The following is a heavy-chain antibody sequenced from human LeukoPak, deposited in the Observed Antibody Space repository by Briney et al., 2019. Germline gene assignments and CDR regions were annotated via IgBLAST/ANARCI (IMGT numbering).Heavy chain of an antibody. D-gene: IGHD1-26*01. CDR2: IYHSGST. V-gene: IGHV4-38-2*01. Sequence: SETLSLTCAVSGYSISSGYYWGWIRQPPGKGLEWIGSIYHSGSTYCNPSLKSRVTISVDTSKNQFSLKLSSVTAADTAVYYCARRAGGSYNYWGQGTLVTVSS. J-gene: IGHJ4*02. CDR3: ARRAGGSYNY. CDR1: GYSISSGYY.